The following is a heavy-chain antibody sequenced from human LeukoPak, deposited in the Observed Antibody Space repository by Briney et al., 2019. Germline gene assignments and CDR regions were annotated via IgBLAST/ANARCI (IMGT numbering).Heavy chain of an antibody. Sequence: GASVKVSCKASGGTFSSYAISWVRQAPGQGLEWMGGIIPIFGTANYAQKFQGRVTITADESTSTAYMELSSLRSEDTAVYYCARVGGPGYYYDSSGYYPNWGQGTLVTVSS. J-gene: IGHJ4*02. CDR3: ARVGGPGYYYDSSGYYPN. CDR2: IIPIFGTA. V-gene: IGHV1-69*13. CDR1: GGTFSSYA. D-gene: IGHD3-22*01.